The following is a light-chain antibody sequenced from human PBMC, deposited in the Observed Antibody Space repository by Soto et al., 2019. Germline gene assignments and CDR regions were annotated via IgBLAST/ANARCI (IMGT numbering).Light chain of an antibody. CDR3: SSYTGSSTPYV. V-gene: IGLV1-44*01. CDR1: NSNIGSNP. CDR2: SNY. Sequence: QSVLTQPPSASGTPGQRVTISCSGSNSNIGSNPVHWYQQFPGTAPKVLIYSNYQRPSGVSNRFSGSKSGNTASLTISGLQAEDEADYYCSSYTGSSTPYVFGTGTKVTVL. J-gene: IGLJ1*01.